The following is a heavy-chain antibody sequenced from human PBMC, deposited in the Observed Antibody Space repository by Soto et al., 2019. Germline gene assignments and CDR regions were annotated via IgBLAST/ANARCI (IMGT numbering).Heavy chain of an antibody. D-gene: IGHD6-13*01. CDR2: IYYSGST. V-gene: IGHV4-59*12. CDR3: VASLAASGLNWLDP. J-gene: IGHJ5*02. Sequence: SDTLSLTCPFSGVSIISYYWIWLRPPPGKGLEWIGYIYYSGSTNYNPSLKSRVTMSVDASKNQFSLRLTSMTAADTAVYYCVASLAASGLNWLDPWGRGTLVTVSS. CDR1: GVSIISYY.